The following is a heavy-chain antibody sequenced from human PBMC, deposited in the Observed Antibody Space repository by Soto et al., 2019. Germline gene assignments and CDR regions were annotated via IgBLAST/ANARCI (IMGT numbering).Heavy chain of an antibody. D-gene: IGHD7-27*01. CDR2: INHSGST. J-gene: IGHJ4*02. V-gene: IGHV4-34*01. Sequence: QVQLQQWGAGLLKPSETLSLTCAVYGGSFSGYYWSWIRQPPGMGLEWIGEINHSGSTNYDPSLKSRVTISEDTSKNQFSLKLSSVTAADTAVYYCARGWGRIFDYWGQGTLVTVSS. CDR3: ARGWGRIFDY. CDR1: GGSFSGYY.